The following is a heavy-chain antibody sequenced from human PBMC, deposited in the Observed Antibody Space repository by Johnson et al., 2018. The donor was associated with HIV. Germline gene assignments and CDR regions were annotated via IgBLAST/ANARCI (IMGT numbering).Heavy chain of an antibody. D-gene: IGHD6-19*01. J-gene: IGHJ3*02. CDR3: ARPVVAVASTHHAFDI. V-gene: IGHV3-74*02. CDR2: INSDGSST. Sequence: VQLVESVGGLVQPGGSLRLSCAASGFTVSSNYMSWVRQAPGKGLVWVSRINSDGSSTSYADSVKGRFTISRDNAKNTLYLQMNSLRAEDTAVYYCARPVVAVASTHHAFDIWGQGTMVTVSS. CDR1: GFTVSSNY.